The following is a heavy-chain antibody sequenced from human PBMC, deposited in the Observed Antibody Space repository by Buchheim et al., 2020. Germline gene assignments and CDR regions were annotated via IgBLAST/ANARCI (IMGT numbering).Heavy chain of an antibody. V-gene: IGHV4-39*07. CDR2: IYYSGST. Sequence: QLQLQESGPGLVKPSETLSLTCTVSGGSISSSSYYWGWIRQPPGKGLEWIGSIYYSGSTYYNPSLKSRVTISVDTSKNQFSLKLSSVTAADTAVYYCACGFVGDFWSGYYYYYGMDVWGQGTT. CDR3: ACGFVGDFWSGYYYYYGMDV. D-gene: IGHD3-3*01. CDR1: GGSISSSSYY. J-gene: IGHJ6*02.